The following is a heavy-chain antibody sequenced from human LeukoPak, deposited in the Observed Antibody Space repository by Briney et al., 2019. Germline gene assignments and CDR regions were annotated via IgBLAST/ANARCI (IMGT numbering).Heavy chain of an antibody. D-gene: IGHD3-10*01. CDR3: ARKVSGSYSLAGGKLVDY. Sequence: GGSLRLSXAASGFTFSSYAMHWVRQAPGKGLEYVSAISSNGGSTYYANSVKGRFTISRDNSKNTLYLQMGSLRAEDMAVYYCARKVSGSYSLAGGKLVDYWGQGTLVTVSS. CDR2: ISSNGGST. CDR1: GFTFSSYA. J-gene: IGHJ4*02. V-gene: IGHV3-64*01.